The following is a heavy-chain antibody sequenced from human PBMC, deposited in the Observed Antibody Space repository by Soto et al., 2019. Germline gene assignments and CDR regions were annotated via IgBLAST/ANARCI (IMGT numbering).Heavy chain of an antibody. V-gene: IGHV1-46*01. D-gene: IGHD3-9*01. CDR2: INPSGGRT. CDR3: AREAELRYFDWLLSY. J-gene: IGHJ4*02. Sequence: ASVKVSCKASGYTFTIYYMHWVRQAPGQGLEWMGIINPSGGRTSYAQKFQGRVTMTRDTSTSTVYMELSSLRSEDTAVYYCAREAELRYFDWLLSYWGQGTLVTVSS. CDR1: GYTFTIYY.